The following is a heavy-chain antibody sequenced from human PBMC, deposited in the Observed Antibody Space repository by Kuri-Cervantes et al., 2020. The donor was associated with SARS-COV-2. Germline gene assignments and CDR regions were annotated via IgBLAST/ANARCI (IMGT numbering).Heavy chain of an antibody. CDR3: AKTPGDGDYVVPWAYYYYMDV. D-gene: IGHD4-17*01. CDR1: GFIFTSYA. J-gene: IGHJ6*03. Sequence: GGSLRLSCAASGFIFTSYAMTWVRQAPGKGLEWVSGISGSGGRTYYADSVKGRFTISKDNSENTLYLQMNGLRAEDTAVYYCAKTPGDGDYVVPWAYYYYMDVWGKGTTVTVSS. CDR2: ISGSGGRT. V-gene: IGHV3-23*01.